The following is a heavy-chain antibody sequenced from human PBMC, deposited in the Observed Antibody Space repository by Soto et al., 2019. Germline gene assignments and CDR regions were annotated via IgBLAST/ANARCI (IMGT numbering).Heavy chain of an antibody. CDR2: INSGSTHI. CDR3: ARERADGSIDY. Sequence: ESGGGLVKPGGSLRLSCAASGFTFREYSMNWVRQAPGKGLEWVSSINSGSTHIFASDSMKGRFTISRDNAKKSLYLQMDSLRVDDTAVYYCARERADGSIDYWGQGTLVTVSS. CDR1: GFTFREYS. V-gene: IGHV3-21*01. J-gene: IGHJ4*02.